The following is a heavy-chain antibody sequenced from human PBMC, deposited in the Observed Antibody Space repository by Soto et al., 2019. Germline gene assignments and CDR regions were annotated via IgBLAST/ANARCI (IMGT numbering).Heavy chain of an antibody. CDR2: IGSKANNYAT. Sequence: GGSLRLSCAASGFTFSGSAMHWVRQASGKGLEWVGRIGSKANNYATAYAASVKGRFTISRDDSKNTAYLQMNSLKTEDTAVYYCARDSDDSSGYYLLGVYYFDYWGQRTLVTVSS. J-gene: IGHJ4*02. D-gene: IGHD3-22*01. CDR1: GFTFSGSA. V-gene: IGHV3-73*01. CDR3: ARDSDDSSGYYLLGVYYFDY.